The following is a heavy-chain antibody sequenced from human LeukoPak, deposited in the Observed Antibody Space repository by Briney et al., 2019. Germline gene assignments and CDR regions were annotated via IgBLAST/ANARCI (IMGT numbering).Heavy chain of an antibody. J-gene: IGHJ4*02. Sequence: PGGSLRLSCTTSGFTFSRYAMNWVRQAPGKGLEWVSDISDSAFSTNYADSVKGRFTISRDNSKNTLYLQMNSLRAEDTAVYYCAKRIQSAMATGYWGQGTLVTVSS. CDR3: AKRIQSAMATGY. D-gene: IGHD5-18*01. CDR2: ISDSAFST. CDR1: GFTFSRYA. V-gene: IGHV3-23*01.